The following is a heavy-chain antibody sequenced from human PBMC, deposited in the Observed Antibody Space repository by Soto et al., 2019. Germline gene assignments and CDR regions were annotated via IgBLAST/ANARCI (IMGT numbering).Heavy chain of an antibody. Sequence: SETLSLTCTVSGGSISSYYWSWIRQPPGKGLEWIGYIYYSGSTNYNPSLKSRVTISVDTSKNQFSLKLSSVTAADTAVYYCARDYSGYSYGSYNWFDPWGQGTLVTVSS. CDR2: IYYSGST. CDR1: GGSISSYY. D-gene: IGHD5-18*01. CDR3: ARDYSGYSYGSYNWFDP. V-gene: IGHV4-59*01. J-gene: IGHJ5*02.